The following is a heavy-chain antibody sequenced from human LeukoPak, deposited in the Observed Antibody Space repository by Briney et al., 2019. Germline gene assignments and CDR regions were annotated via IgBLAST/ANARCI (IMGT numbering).Heavy chain of an antibody. CDR2: IKEDGSEK. CDR1: GFTFSNYW. CDR3: ARGPSIAARYDAFDI. V-gene: IGHV3-7*02. J-gene: IGHJ3*02. D-gene: IGHD6-6*01. Sequence: PGGSLRLSCAASGFTFSNYWMNWDRQALGKGLEWVANIKEDGSEKYYVDAVKGRFTISRDNAKNSLYLQMSSLRAEDTAVYYCARGPSIAARYDAFDIWGQGTMVTVSS.